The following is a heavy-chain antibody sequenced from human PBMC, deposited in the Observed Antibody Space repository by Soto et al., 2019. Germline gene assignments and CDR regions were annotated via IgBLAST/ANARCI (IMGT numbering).Heavy chain of an antibody. J-gene: IGHJ2*01. Sequence: QVQLQQWGAGPLRPLETLSLTCGVSGGSFSGYYWAWIRQSPGKGLEWIGEINDRGSINYNPSLKSRVSISVDTSKNHYSLNLRSVTAADTAVYYCARESHDILTGPPWVWYFDLWGPWHPGHCVV. CDR2: INDRGSI. V-gene: IGHV4-34*01. CDR3: ARESHDILTGPPWVWYFDL. D-gene: IGHD3-9*01. CDR1: GGSFSGYY.